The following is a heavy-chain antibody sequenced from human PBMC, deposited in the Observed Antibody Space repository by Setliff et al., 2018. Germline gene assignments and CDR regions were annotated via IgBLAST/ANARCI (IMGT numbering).Heavy chain of an antibody. V-gene: IGHV3-7*01. J-gene: IGHJ6*02. CDR1: GFTFSSYA. D-gene: IGHD3-10*01. CDR3: ARDHVYGSQYYYYYYGMDV. CDR2: IKQDGSEQ. Sequence: GGSLRLSCAASGFTFSSYAMSWVRQAPGKGLEWVANIKQDGSEQYYVDSVKGRFTISRDNAKNSLYLQMNSLRAEYTAVYYCARDHVYGSQYYYYYYGMDVWGQGTTVTVSS.